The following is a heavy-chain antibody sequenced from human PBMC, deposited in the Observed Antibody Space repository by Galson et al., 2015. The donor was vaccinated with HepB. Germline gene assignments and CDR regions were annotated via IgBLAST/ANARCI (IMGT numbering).Heavy chain of an antibody. V-gene: IGHV3-23*01. CDR1: GFTVIDTG. D-gene: IGHD2-15*01. CDR2: LSNVNDTT. Sequence: SLRLSCAAFGFTVIDTGMNWVRQAPGKGLEWVSALSNVNDTTFYADSVKGRFTISRDNSKNILYLQMSSLRAEDTAIYYCAKESRGGGPFDYWGQGALVTVSS. CDR3: AKESRGGGPFDY. J-gene: IGHJ4*02.